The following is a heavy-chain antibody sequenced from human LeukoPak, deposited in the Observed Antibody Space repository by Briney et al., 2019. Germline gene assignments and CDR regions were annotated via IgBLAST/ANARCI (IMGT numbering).Heavy chain of an antibody. CDR1: GYTFTDYY. CDR3: ATVPYCGGDCPST. J-gene: IGHJ5*02. CDR2: VDPEDGET. Sequence: ATVTLSCKASGYTFTDYYMHWVQQAPGKGLEWMGRVDPEDGETIYAEKFQGRVTITADTSTDTAYMELSSLRSEDTAVYYCATVPYCGGDCPSTWGQGTLVTVSS. D-gene: IGHD2-21*02. V-gene: IGHV1-69-2*01.